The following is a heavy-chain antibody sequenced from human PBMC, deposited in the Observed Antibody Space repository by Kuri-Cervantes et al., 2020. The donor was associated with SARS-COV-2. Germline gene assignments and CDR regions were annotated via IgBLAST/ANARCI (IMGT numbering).Heavy chain of an antibody. J-gene: IGHJ6*02. D-gene: IGHD5-12*01. CDR1: GFTFSSYW. CDR2: INSDGSST. V-gene: IGHV3-74*01. Sequence: GGSLRLSCAASGFTFSSYWMHWVRQAPGKGLVWVSRINSDGSSTSYADSVKGRFTISRDNAKNTLYLQMNSLRAEDTAAYYCARAGTASGYDQYYYYYYGMDVWGQGTTVTVSS. CDR3: ARAGTASGYDQYYYYYYGMDV.